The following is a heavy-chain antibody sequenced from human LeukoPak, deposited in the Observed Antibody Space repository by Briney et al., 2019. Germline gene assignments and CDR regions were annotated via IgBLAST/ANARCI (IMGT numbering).Heavy chain of an antibody. CDR2: LNAGNGNT. Sequence: ASVKVSCKASGYTFTSYAMHWVRQAPGQRLEWMGWLNAGNGNTKYSQKFQGRVTITRDTSASTAYMELSSLRSEDTAVYYCARDRYYDFWSGYHYWGQGTLVTVSS. CDR3: ARDRYYDFWSGYHY. J-gene: IGHJ4*02. D-gene: IGHD3-3*01. CDR1: GYTFTSYA. V-gene: IGHV1-3*01.